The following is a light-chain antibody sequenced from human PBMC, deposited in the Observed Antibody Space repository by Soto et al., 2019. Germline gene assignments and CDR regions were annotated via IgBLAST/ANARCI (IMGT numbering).Light chain of an antibody. J-gene: IGKJ2*01. CDR3: QQYHNWPPQYT. CDR1: QTISEN. Sequence: EIVMTQSPATLSVSPGERVTLSCRASQTISENLDWFQQKSGQAHRLLIHGAFKRATGVPDRFSVSGSGTEFNLTISSLQSEDSAVYYCQQYHNWPPQYTFGQGTKLQIK. CDR2: GAF. V-gene: IGKV3-15*01.